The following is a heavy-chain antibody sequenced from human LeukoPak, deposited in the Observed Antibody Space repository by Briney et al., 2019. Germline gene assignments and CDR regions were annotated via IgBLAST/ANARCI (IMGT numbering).Heavy chain of an antibody. D-gene: IGHD3-22*01. CDR3: ARPYYDSSGYRFDY. CDR2: IYSGGST. CDR1: RFTVSSNY. Sequence: GGSLRLSCAASRFTVSSNYMSWVRQAPGKGLEWVSVIYSGGSTYYADSVKGRFTISRDNSKNTLYLQMNSLRAEDTAVYCCARPYYDSSGYRFDYWGQGTLVTVSS. V-gene: IGHV3-53*05. J-gene: IGHJ4*02.